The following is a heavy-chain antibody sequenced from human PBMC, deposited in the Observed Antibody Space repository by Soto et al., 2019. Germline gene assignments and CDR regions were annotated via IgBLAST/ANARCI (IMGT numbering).Heavy chain of an antibody. CDR1: GFTFSSYG. J-gene: IGHJ6*02. D-gene: IGHD2-15*01. CDR2: IWYDGSNK. V-gene: IGHV3-33*01. Sequence: QVQLVESGGGVVQPGRSLRLSCAASGFTFSSYGMHWVRQAPGKGLEWVAVIWYDGSNKYYADSVKGRFTISRDNSKNTLYLQMNSLRAEDTAVYYCARDYCSGGSCYSWYYYYGMDVWGQGTTVTVSS. CDR3: ARDYCSGGSCYSWYYYYGMDV.